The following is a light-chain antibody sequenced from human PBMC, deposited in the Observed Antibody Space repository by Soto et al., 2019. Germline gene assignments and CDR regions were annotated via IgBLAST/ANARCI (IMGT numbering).Light chain of an antibody. CDR2: DAY. Sequence: DIQMTQSPSILSASVGDRVTITCRASQIISSRLAWYQQKPGKAPKLLIYDAYNLESGVPSRFSGSGSGTEFTLTISSLQPDDFATYYCQQYHSYSLTFGGGTKVEIK. CDR3: QQYHSYSLT. V-gene: IGKV1-5*01. CDR1: QIISSR. J-gene: IGKJ4*01.